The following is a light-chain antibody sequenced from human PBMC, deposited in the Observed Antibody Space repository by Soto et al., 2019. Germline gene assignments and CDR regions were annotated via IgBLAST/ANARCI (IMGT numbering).Light chain of an antibody. Sequence: QSVLTRPASVSGSPGQSITISCTGTSSDVGGYNYVSWYQQHPGKAPKLMIYEVSNRPSGVSNRFSGSKSGNTASLTISGLQAEDEAHYYCSSYTSSTFYVLGTGTKVTV. CDR2: EVS. V-gene: IGLV2-14*01. CDR3: SSYTSSTFYV. J-gene: IGLJ1*01. CDR1: SSDVGGYNY.